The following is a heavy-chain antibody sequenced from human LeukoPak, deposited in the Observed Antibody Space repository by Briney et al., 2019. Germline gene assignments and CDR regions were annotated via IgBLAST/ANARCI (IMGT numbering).Heavy chain of an antibody. Sequence: SETLSLTCAVSGGSISSSNWWSWVRQPPGKGLEWIGEIYHSGSTNYNPSLKSRVTISVDKSKNQFSLKLSSVTAADTAVYYCARDRGIAVAGYFDYWGQGTLVTVSS. CDR2: IYHSGST. CDR1: GGSISSSNW. J-gene: IGHJ4*02. CDR3: ARDRGIAVAGYFDY. D-gene: IGHD6-19*01. V-gene: IGHV4-4*02.